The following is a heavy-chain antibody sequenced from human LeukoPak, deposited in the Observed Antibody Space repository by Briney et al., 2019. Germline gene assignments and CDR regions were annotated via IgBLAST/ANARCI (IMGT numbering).Heavy chain of an antibody. J-gene: IGHJ4*02. CDR3: VRTPPNWGFDY. CDR2: MSPNSGDT. CDR1: GYTFTSHD. D-gene: IGHD7-27*01. V-gene: IGHV1-8*01. Sequence: ASVKVSYKASGYTFTSHDINWVRQATGQGLEWMGWMSPNSGDTGYAQKFQGRVTMTSDSSISTAYMELSSLRSEDTAIYYCVRTPPNWGFDYWGQGTLVTVSS.